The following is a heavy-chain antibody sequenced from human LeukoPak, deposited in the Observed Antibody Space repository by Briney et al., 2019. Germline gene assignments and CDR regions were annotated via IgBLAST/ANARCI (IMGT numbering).Heavy chain of an antibody. D-gene: IGHD6-13*01. CDR1: GYSISSGYY. J-gene: IGHJ1*01. CDR3: ARGGQQLRYFQH. Sequence: SETLSLTCAVPGYSISSGYYWGWIRQPPGKGLEWIGSIYHSGSTYYNPSLKSRVTISVDTSKNQFSLKLSSVTAADTAVYYCARGGQQLRYFQHWGQGTLVTVSS. V-gene: IGHV4-38-2*01. CDR2: IYHSGST.